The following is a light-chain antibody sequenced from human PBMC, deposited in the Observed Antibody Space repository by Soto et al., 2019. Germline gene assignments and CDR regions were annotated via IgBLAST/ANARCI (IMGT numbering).Light chain of an antibody. CDR3: QQYNNWPRT. CDR1: QSVSTRY. J-gene: IGKJ1*01. V-gene: IGKV3-15*01. Sequence: EIVLTQSPGTLALSAVERPNLSCSASQSVSTRYLAWYQQKPGQAPRLLIYGASTRATGIPARFSGSGSGTEFTLTISSLQSEDFAVYYCQQYNNWPRTFGQGTKVDIK. CDR2: GAS.